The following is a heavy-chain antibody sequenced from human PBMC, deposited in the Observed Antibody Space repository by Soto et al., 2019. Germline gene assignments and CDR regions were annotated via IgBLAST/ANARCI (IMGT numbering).Heavy chain of an antibody. Sequence: EVQLVESGGGLVKPGGSLRLSCAASGFTFSSYSMNWVRQAPGKGLEWVSSISSSSYIYYADSVKGRFTISRDNAKNSLYLQMNSLRAEDTAVYYCARDKGALSYYYYGMDVWGQGTTVTVSS. CDR1: GFTFSSYS. CDR3: ARDKGALSYYYYGMDV. CDR2: ISSSSYI. D-gene: IGHD2-15*01. V-gene: IGHV3-21*01. J-gene: IGHJ6*02.